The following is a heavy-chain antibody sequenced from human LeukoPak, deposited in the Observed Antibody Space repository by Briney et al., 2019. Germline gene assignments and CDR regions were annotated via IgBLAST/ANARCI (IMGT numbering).Heavy chain of an antibody. Sequence: GGPLRLSCAASGFTFSNYWMSWVRQAPGKGLEWVANINQDGSEKSYVDSVEGRFTISRDNAKKSLYLHVNSLRAEDTAVYYCARDISGGHDYWGQGTLLTVSS. D-gene: IGHD2-8*02. CDR3: ARDISGGHDY. J-gene: IGHJ4*02. V-gene: IGHV3-7*04. CDR1: GFTFSNYW. CDR2: INQDGSEK.